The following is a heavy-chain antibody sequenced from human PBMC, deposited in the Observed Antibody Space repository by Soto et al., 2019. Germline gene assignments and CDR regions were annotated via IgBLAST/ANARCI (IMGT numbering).Heavy chain of an antibody. J-gene: IGHJ3*02. V-gene: IGHV3-48*02. Sequence: PGGSLRLSCAASGFTFSSYSMNWVRQAPGKGLEWVSYISSSSSTIYYADSVKGRFTISRDNAKNSLYLQMNSLRDEDTAVYYCARGKYSDSSGPYDAFDIWGEGTMVTVSS. CDR3: ARGKYSDSSGPYDAFDI. CDR2: ISSSSSTI. D-gene: IGHD3-22*01. CDR1: GFTFSSYS.